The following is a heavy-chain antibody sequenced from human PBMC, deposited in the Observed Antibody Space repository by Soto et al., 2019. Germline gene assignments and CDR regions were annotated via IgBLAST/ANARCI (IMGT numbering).Heavy chain of an antibody. Sequence: QVQLQESCPGLVKPSQTLSLTCPVSGFSISRGGYYWSWIRQHPGKGLEWIGYISYSGSTYYIPSLTSRVSISVDTSKNQFSLKLSSVTAADTAVDYGARLERRCEYFHHWVQGTLVTVSS. CDR2: ISYSGST. J-gene: IGHJ1*01. V-gene: IGHV4-31*03. CDR1: GFSISRGGYY. CDR3: ARLERRCEYFHH. D-gene: IGHD3-3*01.